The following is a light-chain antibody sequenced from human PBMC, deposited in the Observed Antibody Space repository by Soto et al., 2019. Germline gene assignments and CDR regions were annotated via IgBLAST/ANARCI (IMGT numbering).Light chain of an antibody. J-gene: IGKJ5*01. Sequence: EVVLTQSPATLSLSPGDRATLSCRASQSVSHALAWYQQKPGQAPRLLIHDASNRATGIPARFSGSGSETDFTLTISSLEPEDFAVYYCQQRGSWPPSITFGQGTRLEIK. CDR1: QSVSHA. CDR3: QQRGSWPPSIT. V-gene: IGKV3-11*01. CDR2: DAS.